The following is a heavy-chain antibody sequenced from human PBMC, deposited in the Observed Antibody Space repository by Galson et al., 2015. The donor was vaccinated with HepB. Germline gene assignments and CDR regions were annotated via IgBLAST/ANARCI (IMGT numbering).Heavy chain of an antibody. CDR3: ARDFGFGLDH. V-gene: IGHV3-33*01. J-gene: IGHJ4*02. CDR1: GFTFSSYA. Sequence: SLRLSCAASGFTFSSYAMNWVRQAPGKGLEWVAVIWYDGGIKYYKDSVRGRFTVSRDNSKNTLYLEMNSLRGEDTALYYCARDFGFGLDHWGQGTLVSVSS. D-gene: IGHD3-3*01. CDR2: IWYDGGIK.